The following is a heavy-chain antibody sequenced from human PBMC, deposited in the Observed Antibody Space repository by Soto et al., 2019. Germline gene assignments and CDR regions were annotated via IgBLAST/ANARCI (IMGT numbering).Heavy chain of an antibody. J-gene: IGHJ6*02. V-gene: IGHV1-18*01. CDR3: ARDRPWELLHTGSYYYYGMDV. D-gene: IGHD1-26*01. Sequence: ASVKVSCKASGYTFTSYGISWVRQAPGQGLEWMGWISAYNGNTNYAQKLQGRVTMTTDTSTSTAYIELRSLRSDDTAVYYCARDRPWELLHTGSYYYYGMDVWGQGTTVTVSS. CDR1: GYTFTSYG. CDR2: ISAYNGNT.